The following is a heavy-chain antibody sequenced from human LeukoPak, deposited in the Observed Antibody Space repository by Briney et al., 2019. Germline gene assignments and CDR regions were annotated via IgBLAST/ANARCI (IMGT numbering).Heavy chain of an antibody. D-gene: IGHD2-15*01. CDR2: MNPNSGNT. Sequence: ASVKVSCKASGYTFTSYDINWVRQATGQGLEWMGWMNPNSGNTGYAQKFQGRVTMTRNTSISTAYMELSSLRSEDTAVYYCARGPYCSGGSCYFGYMDVWGKGTTVTVSS. CDR3: ARGPYCSGGSCYFGYMDV. J-gene: IGHJ6*03. CDR1: GYTFTSYD. V-gene: IGHV1-8*01.